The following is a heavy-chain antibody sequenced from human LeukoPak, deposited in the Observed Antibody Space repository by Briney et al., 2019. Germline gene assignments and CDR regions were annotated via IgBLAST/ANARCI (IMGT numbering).Heavy chain of an antibody. CDR1: GFTFTTSA. CDR2: IVVGSGNT. CDR3: AAVLGSGSYLYYFDY. J-gene: IGHJ4*02. Sequence: SVKVSSKPSGFTFTTSAVQWVRQARGQRLEWIGWIVVGSGNTNYAQKFQERVTITRDMSTSTAYMELSGLRSEDTAVYYCAAVLGSGSYLYYFDYWGQGTLVTVSS. D-gene: IGHD3-10*01. V-gene: IGHV1-58*01.